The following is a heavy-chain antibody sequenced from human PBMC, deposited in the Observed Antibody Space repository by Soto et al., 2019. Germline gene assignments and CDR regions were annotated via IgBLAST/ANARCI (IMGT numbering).Heavy chain of an antibody. CDR2: INHSGST. CDR1: GGSFSGYY. J-gene: IGHJ4*02. CDR3: ARALANSGYDYGLADY. V-gene: IGHV4-34*01. D-gene: IGHD5-12*01. Sequence: QVQLQQWGAGLLKPSETLSLTCAVYGGSFSGYYWSWIRQPPGKGLEWIGEINHSGSTNYNPSLKSRVTTSVHPSNNPFPLTLRSVTAADTAVYYCARALANSGYDYGLADYWGQGTLVTVSS.